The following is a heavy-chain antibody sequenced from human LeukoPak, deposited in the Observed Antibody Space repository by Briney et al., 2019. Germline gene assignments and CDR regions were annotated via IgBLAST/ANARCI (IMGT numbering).Heavy chain of an antibody. V-gene: IGHV4-39*01. CDR1: GCSISSSSYY. J-gene: IGHJ4*02. CDR2: IYYSGSS. D-gene: IGHD2-2*02. Sequence: SEPMSLTCTVSGCSISSSSYYWGWIRQPPGKGLEWIASIYYSGSSYYNPLLKSRVTISVDTSKNQFSLKLSSVTAADTAVYYCARQYTGIDYWGQGTLVTVSS. CDR3: ARQYTGIDY.